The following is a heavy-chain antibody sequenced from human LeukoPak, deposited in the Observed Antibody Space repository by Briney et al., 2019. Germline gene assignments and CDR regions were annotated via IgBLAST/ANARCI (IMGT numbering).Heavy chain of an antibody. CDR1: GYTLTELS. V-gene: IGHV1-24*01. J-gene: IGHJ4*02. D-gene: IGHD3-10*01. Sequence: ASVKVSCKVSGYTLTELSMHWVRQAPGKGLEWMGGFDPEDGETIYAQKFQGRVTMTEDTSTDTAYMELSSLRSEDTAVYYCATPMVRGVIIPLDYWGQGTLVTVSS. CDR2: FDPEDGET. CDR3: ATPMVRGVIIPLDY.